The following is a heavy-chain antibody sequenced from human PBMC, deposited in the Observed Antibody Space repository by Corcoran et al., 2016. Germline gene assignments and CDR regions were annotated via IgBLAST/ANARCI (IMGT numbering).Heavy chain of an antibody. Sequence: QVQLVQSGAEVEKPGASVKVSCKASGYTFTSYDINWLRQATGQGLEWMGWMNPNSGNTGYAQKFQGRVTMTRNPSINTAYMELSSLRSEDTAVDYCARAPSGYYNWFDPWGQGTLVTVSS. CDR2: MNPNSGNT. J-gene: IGHJ5*02. D-gene: IGHD3-3*01. V-gene: IGHV1-8*01. CDR3: ARAPSGYYNWFDP. CDR1: GYTFTSYD.